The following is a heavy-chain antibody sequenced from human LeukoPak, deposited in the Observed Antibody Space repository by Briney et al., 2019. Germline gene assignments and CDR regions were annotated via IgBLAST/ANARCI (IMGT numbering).Heavy chain of an antibody. CDR3: ARGRSRVYSSGWFAY. CDR1: GYTFTGYY. Sequence: ASVKVSCKASGYTFTGYYMHWVRQAPGQGLEWMGWINPNSGGTNYAQKFQGRVTMTRDTSISTAYMELSRLRSDDTAVYYCARGRSRVYSSGWFAYWGQGTLVTVSS. D-gene: IGHD6-19*01. J-gene: IGHJ5*01. CDR2: INPNSGGT. V-gene: IGHV1-2*02.